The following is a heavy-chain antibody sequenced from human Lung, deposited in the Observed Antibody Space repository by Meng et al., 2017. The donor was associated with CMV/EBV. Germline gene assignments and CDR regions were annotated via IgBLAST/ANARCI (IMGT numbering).Heavy chain of an antibody. CDR1: GFSFGDYC. CDR2: ISWDGGSL. V-gene: IGHV3-9*01. Sequence: SXKISXAASGFSFGDYCMHWVRQAPGRGLEWVSGISWDGGSLEYSDSMKGRITISRDNAKNSLYLQMDSLRSEDTAVYYCTKDEGANLYCGNYHDWGQETXV. J-gene: IGHJ3*01. CDR3: TKDEGANLYCGNYHD. D-gene: IGHD4-23*01.